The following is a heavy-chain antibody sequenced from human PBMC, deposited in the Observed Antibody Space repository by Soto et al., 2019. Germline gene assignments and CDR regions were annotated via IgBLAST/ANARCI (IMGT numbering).Heavy chain of an antibody. V-gene: IGHV3-23*01. CDR1: GFSFTSHA. CDR3: ARGSAALRPYYFDH. Sequence: GGSLRLSCAASGFSFTSHAMSWVRQAPGKGLEWVSAFTETGAFTWYANSVKGRFTISRDSSKNTLYLQMNSLRAEDTAVYYCARGSAALRPYYFDHCGRGTPVTVSS. J-gene: IGHJ4*02. CDR2: FTETGAFT. D-gene: IGHD2-21*01.